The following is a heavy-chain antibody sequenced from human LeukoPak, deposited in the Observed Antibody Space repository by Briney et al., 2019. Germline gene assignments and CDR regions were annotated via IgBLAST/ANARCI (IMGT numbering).Heavy chain of an antibody. CDR3: ARDSKDAAVVPYYYYYGMDV. CDR2: IIPILGIA. J-gene: IGHJ6*02. CDR1: GGTFSSYA. Sequence: SVKVSCKASGGTFSSYAISWVRQAPGQGLEWMGRIIPILGIANYAQKFQSRVTITADKSTSTAYVELSSLRSEDTAVYYCARDSKDAAVVPYYYYYGMDVWGQGTTVTVSS. V-gene: IGHV1-69*04. D-gene: IGHD5-18*01.